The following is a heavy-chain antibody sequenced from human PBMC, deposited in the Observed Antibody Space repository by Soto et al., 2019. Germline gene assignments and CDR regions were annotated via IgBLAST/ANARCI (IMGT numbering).Heavy chain of an antibody. CDR3: AKGGLNGRGDWFDP. CDR1: GGSINNYY. D-gene: IGHD3-10*01. V-gene: IGHV4-59*01. CDR2: IYHSGRS. J-gene: IGHJ5*02. Sequence: PSETLSLTCTVSGGSINNYYWSWIRQTPGKGLEWIANIYHSGRSNYNPSLKSRVIISVDTPNNQFSLTLTSVTAADTAVYYCAKGGLNGRGDWFDPWGQGNPVTVSS.